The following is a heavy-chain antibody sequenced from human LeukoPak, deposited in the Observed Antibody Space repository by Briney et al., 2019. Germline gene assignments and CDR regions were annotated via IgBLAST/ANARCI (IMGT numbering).Heavy chain of an antibody. CDR2: IWDDGSNK. CDR1: GFTFSSYA. CDR3: ARDGTVAGSFKY. Sequence: GGSLRLSCAASGFTFSSYAMSWVRQAPGKGLEWVTVIWDDGSNKYYADSVKGRFTISRDNSKNTLYLQMNSLRAEDTAVYYCARDGTVAGSFKYWGQGTLVTVPS. J-gene: IGHJ4*02. V-gene: IGHV3-33*08. D-gene: IGHD6-19*01.